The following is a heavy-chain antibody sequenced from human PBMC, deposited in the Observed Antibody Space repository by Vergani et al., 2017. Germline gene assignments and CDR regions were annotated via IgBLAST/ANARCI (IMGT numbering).Heavy chain of an antibody. J-gene: IGHJ6*03. Sequence: QVQLVESGGGVVQPGRSLRLSCAASGFTFSSYAMHWVRQAPGKGLEWVAVISYDGSNKYYADSVKGRFTISRDNSKNTLYLQMNSLRAEDTAVYYCARAAGDDMVRGELNMDVWGKGTTVTVSS. D-gene: IGHD3-10*01. CDR1: GFTFSSYA. CDR3: ARAAGDDMVRGELNMDV. V-gene: IGHV3-30-3*01. CDR2: ISYDGSNK.